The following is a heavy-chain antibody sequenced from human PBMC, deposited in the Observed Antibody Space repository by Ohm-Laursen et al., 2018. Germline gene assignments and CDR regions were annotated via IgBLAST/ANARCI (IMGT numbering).Heavy chain of an antibody. CDR3: ARIFYGDSDYFDY. CDR2: MYYSGST. J-gene: IGHJ4*02. CDR1: GVSVSSGRYF. V-gene: IGHV4-61*01. Sequence: SETLSLTCTVSGVSVSSGRYFWSWLQQPPGKGLEWIVHMYYSGSTNSNPSLKRRVSISVDTSKNQFSLRLTSVTTADTAVYYGARIFYGDSDYFDYWGLGTLVSVSS. D-gene: IGHD4-17*01.